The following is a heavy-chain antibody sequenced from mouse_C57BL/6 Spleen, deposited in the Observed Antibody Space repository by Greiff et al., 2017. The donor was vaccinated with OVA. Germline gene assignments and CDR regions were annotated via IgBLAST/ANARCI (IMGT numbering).Heavy chain of an antibody. Sequence: VQLQQSGAELVKPGASVKMSCKASGYTFTSYWITWVKQRPGQGLEWIGDIYPGSGSTNYNEKFKSKATLTVDTSSSTAYMQLSSLTSEDSAVYYCARGGYYGSSSYFDYWGQGTTLTVSS. J-gene: IGHJ2*01. CDR3: ARGGYYGSSSYFDY. CDR1: GYTFTSYW. CDR2: IYPGSGST. V-gene: IGHV1-55*01. D-gene: IGHD1-1*01.